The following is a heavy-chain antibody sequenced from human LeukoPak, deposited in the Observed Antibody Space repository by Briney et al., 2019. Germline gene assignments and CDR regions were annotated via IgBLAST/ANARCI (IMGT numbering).Heavy chain of an antibody. J-gene: IGHJ4*02. Sequence: GGSLRLSCAASGFTVSSNFMSWVRQAPGRGLEWVSVIYTGGNTYYSDSVRGRFTISRDNSKNTLYLQMNGLRAEDAAIYYCTRMSYHDGSGPSFDYWGQGTLVAVSS. D-gene: IGHD3-10*01. CDR3: TRMSYHDGSGPSFDY. CDR2: IYTGGNT. CDR1: GFTVSSNF. V-gene: IGHV3-53*01.